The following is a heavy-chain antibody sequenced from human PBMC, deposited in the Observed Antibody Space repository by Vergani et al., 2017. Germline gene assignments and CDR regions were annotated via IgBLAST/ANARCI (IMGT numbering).Heavy chain of an antibody. J-gene: IGHJ4*02. CDR2: INFGNGNT. D-gene: IGHD3-22*01. Sequence: QVQLVQSGAEVKQPGASVKVSCKASGYTFTTYAMHWVRQAPGQRLEWMGWINFGNGNTKYSQKFQVRVSITRDTSASTAYMDLSSLRSEDTAVYYCARGLYYYDSAPLDHWGQGTLVTVPS. V-gene: IGHV1-3*01. CDR3: ARGLYYYDSAPLDH. CDR1: GYTFTTYA.